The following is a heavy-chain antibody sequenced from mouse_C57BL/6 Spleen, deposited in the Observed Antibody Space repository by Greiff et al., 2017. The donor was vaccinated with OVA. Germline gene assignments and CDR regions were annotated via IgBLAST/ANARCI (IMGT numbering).Heavy chain of an antibody. V-gene: IGHV1-80*01. J-gene: IGHJ4*01. CDR2: IYPGDGDT. D-gene: IGHD2-4*01. CDR3: ARKERDYDYHYYAMDY. CDR1: GYAFSSYW. Sequence: QVQLQQSGAELVKPGASVKISCKASGYAFSSYWMNWVKQRPGKGLEWIGQIYPGDGDTNYNGKFKGKATLTADKSSSTAYMQLSSLTSEDSAVYFCARKERDYDYHYYAMDYWGQGTSVTVSS.